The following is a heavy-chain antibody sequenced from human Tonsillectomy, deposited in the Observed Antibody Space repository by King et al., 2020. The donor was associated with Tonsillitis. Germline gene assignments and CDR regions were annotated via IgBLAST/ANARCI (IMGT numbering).Heavy chain of an antibody. CDR3: ARVGGREEEHGWFDP. D-gene: IGHD1/OR15-1a*01. CDR1: GGSISSGGYS. J-gene: IGHJ5*02. Sequence: QLQESGSGLVKPLQTLSLTCAVSGGSISSGGYSWSWIRQPPGQGLEWIGYIFHSGSTFYNPSLKSRVTISVDRSKNQFSLKLSSVTAADTAVYYCARVGGREEEHGWFDPWGQGTLVTVSS. CDR2: IFHSGST. V-gene: IGHV4-30-2*01.